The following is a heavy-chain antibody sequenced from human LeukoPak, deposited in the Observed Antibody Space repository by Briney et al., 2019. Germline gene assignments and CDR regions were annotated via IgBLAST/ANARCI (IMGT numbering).Heavy chain of an antibody. CDR2: ITGSGGST. CDR3: VIAFVGATAHAFDI. CDR1: GFTFSTYA. Sequence: GGSLRLSCAASGFTFSTYAMSWVRQAPGQGLELVSAITGSGGSTYYADSVKGRFTISRDNSKNTLYLQMNSLRAEATAVNYCVIAFVGATAHAFDISGEGTIVTASS. D-gene: IGHD1-26*01. J-gene: IGHJ3*02. V-gene: IGHV3-23*01.